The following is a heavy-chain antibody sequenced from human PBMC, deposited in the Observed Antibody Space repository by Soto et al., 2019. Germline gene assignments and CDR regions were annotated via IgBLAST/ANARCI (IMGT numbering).Heavy chain of an antibody. J-gene: IGHJ4*02. D-gene: IGHD3-22*01. V-gene: IGHV4-59*08. CDR2: IYYTGTT. Sequence: SETLSLTCTVSGGSIRDYYWGWILQSPGKGLEWIGYIYYTGTTKYNPSLKSRVTISVDSSKNQFSLKLDSVTAADTAVYYCASLGGYYQAFDSWGQGTLVTVYS. CDR3: ASLGGYYQAFDS. CDR1: GGSIRDYY.